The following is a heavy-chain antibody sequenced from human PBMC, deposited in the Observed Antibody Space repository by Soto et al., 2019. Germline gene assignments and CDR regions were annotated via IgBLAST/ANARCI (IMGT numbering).Heavy chain of an antibody. V-gene: IGHV1-24*01. J-gene: IGHJ6*02. CDR1: GYTFTSYG. D-gene: IGHD4-17*01. Sequence: ASVKVSCKASGYTFTSYGISWVRQAPGKGLEWMGGFDPEDGETIYAQKFQGRVTMTEDTSTDTAYMELSSLRSEDTAVYYCATGTAVYYYYGMDVWGQGTTVTVSS. CDR2: FDPEDGET. CDR3: ATGTAVYYYYGMDV.